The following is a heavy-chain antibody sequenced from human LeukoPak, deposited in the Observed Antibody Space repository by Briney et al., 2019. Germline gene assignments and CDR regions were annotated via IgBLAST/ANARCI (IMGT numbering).Heavy chain of an antibody. CDR1: GGSLSPYY. V-gene: IGHV4-4*07. J-gene: IGHJ4*02. Sequence: PSETLSLTCTISGGSLSPYYWNWIRQPAGKGLEWIGRIYSSGTTNYNPSLRSRVSMSVDTSKNQFSLKLSSVTAADTAVYYCARVRTLAAALDYWGQGTLVTVSS. D-gene: IGHD6-13*01. CDR3: ARVRTLAAALDY. CDR2: IYSSGTT.